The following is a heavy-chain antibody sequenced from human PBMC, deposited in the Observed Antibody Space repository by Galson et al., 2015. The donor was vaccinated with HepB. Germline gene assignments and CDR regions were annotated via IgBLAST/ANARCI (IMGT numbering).Heavy chain of an antibody. CDR1: GGTFSSYT. J-gene: IGHJ3*02. Sequence: SVKVSCKASGGTFSSYTISWVRQAPGQGLEWMGRIIPILGIANYAQKFQGRVTITADKSTSTAYMELSSLRSEDTAVYYCARDSYEMVTASPSDAFDIWGQGTMFTVSS. CDR2: IIPILGIA. D-gene: IGHD2-21*02. CDR3: ARDSYEMVTASPSDAFDI. V-gene: IGHV1-69*04.